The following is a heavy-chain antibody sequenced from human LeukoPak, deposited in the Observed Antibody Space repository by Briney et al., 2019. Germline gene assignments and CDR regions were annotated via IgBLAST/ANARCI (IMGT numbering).Heavy chain of an antibody. D-gene: IGHD4-17*01. CDR1: GYIFTGYY. J-gene: IGHJ4*02. V-gene: IGHV1-2*02. CDR2: INPNSGGT. Sequence: ASVKVSCKASGYIFTGYYLHWVRQAPGQGLEWMGWINPNSGGTNYAQKLQGRVTMTTGTSTSTAYMELRSLRSDDTAVYYCASGRTTVTTLVYWGQGTLVTVSS. CDR3: ASGRTTVTTLVY.